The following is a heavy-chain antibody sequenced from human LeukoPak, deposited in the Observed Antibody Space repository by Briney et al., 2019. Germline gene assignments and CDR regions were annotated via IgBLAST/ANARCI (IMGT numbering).Heavy chain of an antibody. Sequence: PSETLSLTCTVSGGSISSYYWSWIRQPAGKGLEWIGRIYTSGSTNYNPSLKSRVTMSVDTSKNQFSLKLSSVTAADTAVYYCARDHYDFWSGPELRAPHYYYYYMDVWGKGTTVTVSS. V-gene: IGHV4-4*07. D-gene: IGHD3-3*01. CDR1: GGSISSYY. CDR2: IYTSGST. J-gene: IGHJ6*03. CDR3: ARDHYDFWSGPELRAPHYYYYYMDV.